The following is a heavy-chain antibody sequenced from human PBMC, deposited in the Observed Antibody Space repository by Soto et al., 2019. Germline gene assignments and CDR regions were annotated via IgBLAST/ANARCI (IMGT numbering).Heavy chain of an antibody. CDR2: IYYSGST. V-gene: IGHV4-31*01. CDR1: GGSISSGGNY. CDR3: ARDQTPTAVGWFVP. Sequence: QVQLQESGPGLVKPSQTLSLTCTVSGGSISSGGNYWSWIRQHPGKGLEWIGYIYYSGSTYYNPSLKSQVPMSVEPSKTQFSLKLSSVTAADTAGYYCARDQTPTAVGWFVPWGQGTLVTVSS. D-gene: IGHD1-26*01. J-gene: IGHJ5*02.